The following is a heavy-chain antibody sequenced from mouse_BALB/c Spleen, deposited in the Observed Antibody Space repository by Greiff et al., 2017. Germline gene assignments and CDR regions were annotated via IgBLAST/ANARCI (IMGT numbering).Heavy chain of an antibody. CDR3: TPFYDGTFAY. CDR1: GYSFTSYW. D-gene: IGHD2-3*01. CDR2: IYPGNSDT. V-gene: IGHV1-5*01. Sequence: VQLQQSGTVLARPGASVKMSCKASGYSFTSYWMHWVKQRPGQGLEWIGAIYPGNSDTSYNQKFKGKAKLTAVTSASTAYMELSSLTNEDSAVYYCTPFYDGTFAYWGQGTLVTVSA. J-gene: IGHJ3*01.